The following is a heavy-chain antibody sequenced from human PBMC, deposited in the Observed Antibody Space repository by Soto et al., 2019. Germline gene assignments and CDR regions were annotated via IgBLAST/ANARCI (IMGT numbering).Heavy chain of an antibody. CDR3: ARHNWYSSGWYGGVDY. V-gene: IGHV4-59*08. D-gene: IGHD6-19*01. CDR1: GGSISSYY. Sequence: QVQLQESGPGLVKPSETLSLTCTVSGGSISSYYWSWIRQPPGKGLAWIGYIYYSGRTNYNPCIKSRVTLSVDTSKNQFSLQLSSVTSADTAVYYCARHNWYSSGWYGGVDYWGQGALVTVSS. J-gene: IGHJ4*02. CDR2: IYYSGRT.